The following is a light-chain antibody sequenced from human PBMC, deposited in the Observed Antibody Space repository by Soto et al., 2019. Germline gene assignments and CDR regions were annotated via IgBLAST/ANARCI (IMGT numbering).Light chain of an antibody. CDR2: GNM. CDR1: SSNSGSNS. V-gene: IGLV1-47*01. Sequence: QSVLTQPPSASGTPGQRITIWCSGSSSNSGSNSVYVYPRPPGPPPKAAIYGNMGRPSGAPPRFSGSKSGTSPSLAISGLRPEVGADYTCGEGNHGLSGSVCGSGTRLT. J-gene: IGLJ1*01. CDR3: GEGNHGLSGSV.